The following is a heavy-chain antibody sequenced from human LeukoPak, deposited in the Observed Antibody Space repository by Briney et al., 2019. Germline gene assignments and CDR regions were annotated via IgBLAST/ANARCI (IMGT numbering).Heavy chain of an antibody. V-gene: IGHV3-74*03. Sequence: GGSLRLSCAASGFTFSSYWMHWVRQAPGKGLVWVSRINSDGITTTYADSVKGRFTISRDNAKGTLYLQMSSLRAEDTAVYYCARAGAMTSMLHYWGQGTLVTVSS. J-gene: IGHJ4*02. CDR2: INSDGITT. CDR1: GFTFSSYW. CDR3: ARAGAMTSMLHY. D-gene: IGHD3-3*02.